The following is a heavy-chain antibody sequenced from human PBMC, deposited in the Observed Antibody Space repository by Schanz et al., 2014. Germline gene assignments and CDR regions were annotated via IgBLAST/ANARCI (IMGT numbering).Heavy chain of an antibody. CDR2: INPNSGDT. D-gene: IGHD2-21*01. Sequence: QVQLVQSGAEVKKPGASVKVSCKASGYMFTGYYIHWVRQAPGQGLQWMGRINPNSGDTDYAHNFHGRVTMTRDTSISTAYMELSRLRSDDTAVYYCARDKGVGILGWYLDLWGRGTLITVSS. CDR3: ARDKGVGILGWYLDL. CDR1: GYMFTGYY. J-gene: IGHJ2*01. V-gene: IGHV1-2*06.